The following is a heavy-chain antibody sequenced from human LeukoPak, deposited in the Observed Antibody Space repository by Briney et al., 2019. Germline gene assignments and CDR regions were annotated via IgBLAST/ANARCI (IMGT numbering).Heavy chain of an antibody. CDR2: ISYDGSNK. V-gene: IGHV3-30-3*01. D-gene: IGHD6-13*01. CDR3: ARPPEPIAAAGDFDY. CDR1: GFTFSSYA. J-gene: IGHJ4*02. Sequence: GGSVRLSCAASGFTFSSYAMHWVRQAPGKGLEWVAVISYDGSNKYYADSVKGRFTISRDNAKNSLYLQMNSLRAEDTAVYYCARPPEPIAAAGDFDYWGQGTLVTVSS.